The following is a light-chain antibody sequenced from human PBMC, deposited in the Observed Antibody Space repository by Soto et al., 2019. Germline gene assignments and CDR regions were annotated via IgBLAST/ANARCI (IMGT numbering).Light chain of an antibody. Sequence: QSVLPQPPSVSAAPGQKVTISCSGSSSNIGNNYVSWYQQLPGTAPKLLIYENHKRPSGIPDRFSGSKSGTSATLGITGLQTGDEADCYCGTWDSSLSSWVFGGGTKLTVL. V-gene: IGLV1-51*02. CDR1: SSNIGNNY. J-gene: IGLJ3*02. CDR3: GTWDSSLSSWV. CDR2: ENH.